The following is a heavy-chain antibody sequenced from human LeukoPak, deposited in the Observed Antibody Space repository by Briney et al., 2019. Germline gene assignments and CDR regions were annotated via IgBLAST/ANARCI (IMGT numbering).Heavy chain of an antibody. V-gene: IGHV4-59*12. Sequence: SETLSLTCTVSGGSISSYHWSWIRQPPGKGLEWIGYISNSGGTNYNPSLKSRVTISEDTSKNQFSLKLTSVTAADTAVYYCARALNPLPGTYYFDFWGQGTLVTVSS. CDR2: ISNSGGT. CDR3: ARALNPLPGTYYFDF. J-gene: IGHJ4*02. D-gene: IGHD2-15*01. CDR1: GGSISSYH.